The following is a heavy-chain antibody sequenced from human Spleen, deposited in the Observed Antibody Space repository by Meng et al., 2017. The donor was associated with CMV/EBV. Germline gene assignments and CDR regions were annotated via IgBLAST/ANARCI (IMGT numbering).Heavy chain of an antibody. CDR2: ISSSGSIM. Sequence: GESLKISCAASGFTFSDYYMTWIRQAPGKGLEWISHISSSGSIMHYAESVKGRFTISRDNGQSTLYLQMNSLRAEDTAVYYCAKGTGSGSSNWFDPWGQGTLVTVSS. D-gene: IGHD1-26*01. V-gene: IGHV3-11*01. CDR3: AKGTGSGSSNWFDP. J-gene: IGHJ5*02. CDR1: GFTFSDYY.